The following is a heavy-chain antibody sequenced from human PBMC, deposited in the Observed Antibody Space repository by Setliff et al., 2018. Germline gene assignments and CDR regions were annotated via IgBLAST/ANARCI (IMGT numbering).Heavy chain of an antibody. Sequence: GGSLRLSCAASGFTFSSYAMSWVRQAPGKGLEWVSAISGSGGSTYYADSVKGRFTISRDNSKNTLYLQMNGLRADDTGVYYCVRDDADNYDAFDNWGQGTLVTVSS. CDR3: VRDDADNYDAFDN. V-gene: IGHV3-23*01. CDR2: ISGSGGST. D-gene: IGHD3-22*01. J-gene: IGHJ3*02. CDR1: GFTFSSYA.